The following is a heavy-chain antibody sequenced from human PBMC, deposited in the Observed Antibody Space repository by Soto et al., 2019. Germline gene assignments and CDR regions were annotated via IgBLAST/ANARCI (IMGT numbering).Heavy chain of an antibody. CDR2: INAGNGNT. D-gene: IGHD6-19*01. CDR1: GYTFTKYA. CDR3: AREQWLGVDY. Sequence: QVQLVQSGAEEKKPGASVKVSCKASGYTFTKYAMHWVRQAPGQSLEWMGWINAGNGNTKYSQKFQGRVTITRDTSASTAYMALSSLRSEDTAVYYCAREQWLGVDYWGQGTLVTVSS. V-gene: IGHV1-3*05. J-gene: IGHJ4*02.